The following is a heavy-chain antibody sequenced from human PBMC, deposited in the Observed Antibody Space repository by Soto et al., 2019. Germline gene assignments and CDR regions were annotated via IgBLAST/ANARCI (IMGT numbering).Heavy chain of an antibody. CDR2: ISGSGFKK. Sequence: GGSLRLSCAASGFIFENFGMSWVRQAPGKGLEWISSISGSGFKKYYADSVKGRFTVSRDNSKSTVYLQLNNLSAEDTAVYHCAKNQGVELVPLATVDWFDPWGQGSVVTAPQ. V-gene: IGHV3-23*01. J-gene: IGHJ5*02. CDR3: AKNQGVELVPLATVDWFDP. D-gene: IGHD1-26*01. CDR1: GFIFENFG.